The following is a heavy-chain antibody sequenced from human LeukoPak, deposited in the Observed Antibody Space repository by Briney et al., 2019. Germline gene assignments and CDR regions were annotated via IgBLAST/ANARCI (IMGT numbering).Heavy chain of an antibody. Sequence: GGSLRLSCAASGFTFSSYSMNWVRQAPGKGLEWVSYISSSSSTIYYADSVKGRFTISRDNSKNTLYLQMNSLRAEDTAVYYCARGDFRDILTGYYIVPRGAEYFQHWGQGTLVTVSS. J-gene: IGHJ1*01. CDR2: ISSSSSTI. CDR3: ARGDFRDILTGYYIVPRGAEYFQH. V-gene: IGHV3-48*01. D-gene: IGHD3-9*01. CDR1: GFTFSSYS.